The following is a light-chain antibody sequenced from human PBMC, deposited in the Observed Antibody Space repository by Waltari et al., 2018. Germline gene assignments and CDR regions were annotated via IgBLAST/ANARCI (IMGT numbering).Light chain of an antibody. V-gene: IGLV2-14*01. J-gene: IGLJ1*01. CDR3: NSFTSRTTYV. Sequence: QCSLAQPASLSVSPGQSITISCPETMRYIGGSNEVSWYQQHPGKGPKVMIYGVSNRPSGVSNRFSGSKSGNTASLTISGLQAEDEADYYCNSFTSRTTYVFGTGTKVTVL. CDR1: MRYIGGSNE. CDR2: GVS.